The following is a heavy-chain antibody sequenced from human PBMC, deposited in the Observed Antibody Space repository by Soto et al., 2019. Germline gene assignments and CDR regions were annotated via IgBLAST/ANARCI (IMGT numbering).Heavy chain of an antibody. Sequence: SETLSLTCTVSGGSISSYYWSWTRQPPGKGLEWIGYIYYSGNTIYNPSLRSRATISVDTSKNQFSLNLSSVTAEDTAVYYCVRGLGTSTLYLHHDYWGQGTLVTVS. J-gene: IGHJ4*02. CDR3: VRGLGTSTLYLHHDY. D-gene: IGHD2-21*01. CDR1: GGSISSYY. V-gene: IGHV4-59*01. CDR2: IYYSGNT.